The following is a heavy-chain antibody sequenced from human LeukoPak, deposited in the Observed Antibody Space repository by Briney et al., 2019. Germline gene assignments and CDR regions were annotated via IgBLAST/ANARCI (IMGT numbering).Heavy chain of an antibody. J-gene: IGHJ5*02. V-gene: IGHV4-34*01. CDR1: GGSFSGYY. CDR3: AKNGQSGFSFDP. CDR2: GSESGGT. D-gene: IGHD6-25*01. Sequence: SETLSLTCAVYGGSFSGYYWSWIRQPPGKGLEWIGEGSESGGTKFNSSLKGRVTISADTSKNQFSLRLSSVTAADTAVYYCAKNGQSGFSFDPWGQGTLVTVSS.